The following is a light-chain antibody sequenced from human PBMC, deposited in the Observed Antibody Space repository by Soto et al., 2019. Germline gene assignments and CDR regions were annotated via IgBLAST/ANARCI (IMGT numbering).Light chain of an antibody. V-gene: IGKV1-39*01. J-gene: IGKJ1*01. CDR1: QSISSY. Sequence: DIQMTQSPSSLSASVGDRVTITCRASQSISSYLNWYQQKPGKAPKLLIYALSSLQSGVPSRFSGSGSRTDFTLTITSLQPEDFATYYCQQSYRTPHSFGHGTKVEVK. CDR2: ALS. CDR3: QQSYRTPHS.